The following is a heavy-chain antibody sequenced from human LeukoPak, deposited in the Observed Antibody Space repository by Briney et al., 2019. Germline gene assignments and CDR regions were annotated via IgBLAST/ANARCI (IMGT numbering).Heavy chain of an antibody. CDR3: ARAGGLYYDFWSGYYTD. Sequence: GGSLRLSCAAFGFTFSSYSMNGVRQAPGKGLDWVSSISSSSSYIYYADSVKGRFTISRDNAKHSPYLQMNSLRAEDTAVYYCARAGGLYYDFWSGYYTDWGQGTLVTVSS. D-gene: IGHD3-3*01. J-gene: IGHJ4*02. CDR2: ISSSSSYI. V-gene: IGHV3-21*01. CDR1: GFTFSSYS.